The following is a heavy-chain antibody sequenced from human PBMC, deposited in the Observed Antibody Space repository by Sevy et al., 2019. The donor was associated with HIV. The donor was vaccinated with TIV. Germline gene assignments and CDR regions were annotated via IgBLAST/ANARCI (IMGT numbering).Heavy chain of an antibody. D-gene: IGHD5-12*01. CDR2: ITGSGDAT. CDR1: GFTFSNYV. Sequence: GGSLRLSCVASGFTFSNYVMSWVRQAPGKGLEWVSAITGSGDATYYGDSVKGRFTISRDNPKNTLFLQMNSLRDADTASYYCAKGGGYDSPKYYYYMDVWGKGTTVTVSS. J-gene: IGHJ6*03. V-gene: IGHV3-23*01. CDR3: AKGGGYDSPKYYYYMDV.